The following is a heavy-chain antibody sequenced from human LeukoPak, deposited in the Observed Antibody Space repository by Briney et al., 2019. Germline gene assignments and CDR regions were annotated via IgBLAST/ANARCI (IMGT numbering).Heavy chain of an antibody. CDR1: GGTFSSYA. J-gene: IGHJ5*02. V-gene: IGHV1-69*05. CDR2: IIPIFGTA. CDR3: ARGDLIVDNWFDP. Sequence: SVKVSCKASGGTFSSYAISWVRQAPGQGLERMGRIIPIFGTANYAQKFQGRVTITTDESTSTAYMELSSLRSEDTAVYYCARGDLIVDNWFDPWGQGTLVTVSS. D-gene: IGHD2-21*01.